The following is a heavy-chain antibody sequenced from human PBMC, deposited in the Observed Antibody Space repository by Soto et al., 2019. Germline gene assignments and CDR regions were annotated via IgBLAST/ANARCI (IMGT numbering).Heavy chain of an antibody. Sequence: QVQLLQSGAEVKKPGASVKVSCKASGYSFTSYGISWVRQAPGQGLEWVGWISAYNGDTNYAQKLQDRLIMTTDTSTSTVYMELRSLRSDDTALYSCAAYCSSTTCNSYFQHWGQGTLITVSS. CDR1: GYSFTSYG. V-gene: IGHV1-18*01. CDR3: AAYCSSTTCNSYFQH. J-gene: IGHJ1*01. D-gene: IGHD2-2*01. CDR2: ISAYNGDT.